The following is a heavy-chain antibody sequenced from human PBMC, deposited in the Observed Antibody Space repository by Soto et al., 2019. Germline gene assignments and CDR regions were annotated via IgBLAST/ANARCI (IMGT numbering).Heavy chain of an antibody. J-gene: IGHJ6*03. CDR2: ISAYNGNT. CDR1: GYTFTSYG. D-gene: IGHD4-17*01. V-gene: IGHV1-18*01. CDR3: ARVAPPKLKMTTVTTYPYYYYMDV. Sequence: GASVKVSCKASGYTFTSYGISWVRQAPGQGLEWMGWISAYNGNTNYAQKLHGRVTMTTDTSTSTAYMELRSLRSDDTAVYYCARVAPPKLKMTTVTTYPYYYYMDVWGKGTTVTVSS.